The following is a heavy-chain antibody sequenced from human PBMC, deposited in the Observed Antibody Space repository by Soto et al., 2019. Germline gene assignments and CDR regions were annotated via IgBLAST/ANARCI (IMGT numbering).Heavy chain of an antibody. CDR1: GFTFSSYW. D-gene: IGHD3-3*01. Sequence: GGSLRLSCAASGFTFSSYWMSWVRQAPGKGLEWVANIKQDGSEKYYVDSVKGRFTISRDNAKNSLYLQMNSLRAEDTAVYYCARLGYDFWSGPYYYYYYMDVWGKGTTVTVSS. J-gene: IGHJ6*03. CDR2: IKQDGSEK. CDR3: ARLGYDFWSGPYYYYYYMDV. V-gene: IGHV3-7*01.